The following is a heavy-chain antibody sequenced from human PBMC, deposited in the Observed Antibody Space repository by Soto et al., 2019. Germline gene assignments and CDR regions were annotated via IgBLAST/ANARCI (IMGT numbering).Heavy chain of an antibody. D-gene: IGHD3-3*01. CDR3: ARGVKDYDFWSGYYKADYYYYGMDV. CDR2: INHSGST. V-gene: IGHV4-34*01. CDR1: GGSFSGYY. Sequence: PSETLSLTCAVYGGSFSGYYWSWFRQPPGKGLEWIGEINHSGSTNYNPSLKSRVTISVDTSKNQFSLKLSSVTAADTAVYYCARGVKDYDFWSGYYKADYYYYGMDVWGQGTTVTVSS. J-gene: IGHJ6*02.